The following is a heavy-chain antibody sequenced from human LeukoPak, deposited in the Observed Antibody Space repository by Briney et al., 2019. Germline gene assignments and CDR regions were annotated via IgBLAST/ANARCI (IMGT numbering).Heavy chain of an antibody. V-gene: IGHV1-2*02. CDR3: ARGDIVVVITATEYYFDY. CDR2: INPNSGGT. D-gene: IGHD2-15*01. J-gene: IGHJ4*02. CDR1: GYTFTGYY. Sequence: GASVKVSCKASGYTFTGYYIHWVRQAPGQGLEWMGWINPNSGGTNYARKFLDRVTMTRDTSISTAYMELSRLRSDDTAVYYCARGDIVVVITATEYYFDYWGQGTLVTVSS.